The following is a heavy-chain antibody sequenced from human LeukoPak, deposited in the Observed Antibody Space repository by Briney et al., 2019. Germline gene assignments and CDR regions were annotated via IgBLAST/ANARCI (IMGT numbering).Heavy chain of an antibody. J-gene: IGHJ4*02. Sequence: GGSLRLSCAASGFTFSSYSMNWVRQAPGKVLEWVSSISSSSSYIYYADSVKGRFTISRDNAKNSLYLQMNSLRAEDTAVYYCARDVQVATIYPLDYWGQGTLVTVSS. CDR3: ARDVQVATIYPLDY. CDR1: GFTFSSYS. D-gene: IGHD5-12*01. CDR2: ISSSSSYI. V-gene: IGHV3-21*01.